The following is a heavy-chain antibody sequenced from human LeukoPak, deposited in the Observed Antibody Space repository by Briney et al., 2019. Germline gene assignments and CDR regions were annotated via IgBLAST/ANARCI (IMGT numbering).Heavy chain of an antibody. D-gene: IGHD5-18*01. CDR3: ARQQIYVGTGMVGYFDY. J-gene: IGHJ4*02. Sequence: SETLSLTCTVSGGSISSYYWSWIRQPPGKGLEWIGYIYYSGSTNYKSSLKSRVTISVDTSKNQFSLKLSSVTAADTAVYYCARQQIYVGTGMVGYFDYWGQGILVTVSS. V-gene: IGHV4-59*01. CDR2: IYYSGST. CDR1: GGSISSYY.